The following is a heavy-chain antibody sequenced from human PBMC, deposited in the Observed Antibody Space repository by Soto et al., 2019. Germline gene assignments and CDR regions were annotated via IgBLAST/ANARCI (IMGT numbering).Heavy chain of an antibody. CDR1: GFRFSKYK. CDR3: ATSDGDSYYYYYGMDV. V-gene: IGHV5-51*01. D-gene: IGHD4-17*01. J-gene: IGHJ6*02. CDR2: INPGDSDT. Sequence: GDSLKISCDGSGFRFSKYKIGWVRQMPGKGLERMGIINPGDSDTRYSPSFQGQVTISADKSISTAYLQWSTLKASDNATYYCATSDGDSYYYYYGMDVWGQGTTVTVSS.